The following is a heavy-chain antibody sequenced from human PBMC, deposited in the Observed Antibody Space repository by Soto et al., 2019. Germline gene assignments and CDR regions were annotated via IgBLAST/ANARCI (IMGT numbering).Heavy chain of an antibody. J-gene: IGHJ4*02. Sequence: PSETLSLTCTVSGGSMRNYFWTWIRQPPGKGLEWIGYIHYSGTTSFFPSYNPSLRSRVTISEDTSKNQFSLKLLSVTTADTAVYFCAAGEASSRNLAPYYLDFCGQGTLVTV. CDR1: GGSMRNYF. V-gene: IGHV4-59*01. CDR3: AAGEASSRNLAPYYLDF. D-gene: IGHD6-13*01. CDR2: IHYSGTT.